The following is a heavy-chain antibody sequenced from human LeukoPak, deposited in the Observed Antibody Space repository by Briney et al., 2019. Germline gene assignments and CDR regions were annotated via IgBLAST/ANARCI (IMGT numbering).Heavy chain of an antibody. J-gene: IGHJ4*02. CDR1: GFTFSSYG. CDR3: AKDQEGGDY. Sequence: GRSLRLSCAASGFTFSSYGMHWVRQAPGKGLEWVVVISYDGSNKYYADSVKGRFTISRDNSKNTLYLQMNSLRAEDTAVYYCAKDQEGGDYWGQGTLVTVSS. D-gene: IGHD3-16*01. V-gene: IGHV3-30*18. CDR2: ISYDGSNK.